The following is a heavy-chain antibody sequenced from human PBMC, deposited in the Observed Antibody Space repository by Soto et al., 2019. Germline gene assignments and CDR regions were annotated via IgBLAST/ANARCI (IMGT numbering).Heavy chain of an antibody. CDR3: ARDLEAPEEVGATIFDY. CDR2: TYYRSKWYN. J-gene: IGHJ4*02. CDR1: GDSVSSNSAA. Sequence: SQTLSLTCAISGDSVSSNSAAWNWIRQSPSRGLEWLGRTYYRSKWYNDYAVSVKSRITINPDTSKNQFSLQLNSVTPEDTAVYYCARDLEAPEEVGATIFDYWGQGTLVTVSS. D-gene: IGHD1-26*01. V-gene: IGHV6-1*01.